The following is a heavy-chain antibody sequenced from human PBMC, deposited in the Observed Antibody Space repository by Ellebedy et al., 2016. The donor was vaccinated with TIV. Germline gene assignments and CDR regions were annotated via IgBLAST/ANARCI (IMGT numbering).Heavy chain of an antibody. Sequence: GGSLRLSXAASGITFSRYWMHWVRQVPGKGLVWVSRIDNDGTRTDYADSAKGRFTISRDNAKSTLYLQMNSLRAEDSALYYCASGMVVSMTGTSDYWGQGTLVTVSS. CDR2: IDNDGTRT. V-gene: IGHV3-74*01. CDR3: ASGMVVSMTGTSDY. CDR1: GITFSRYW. J-gene: IGHJ4*02. D-gene: IGHD2-8*02.